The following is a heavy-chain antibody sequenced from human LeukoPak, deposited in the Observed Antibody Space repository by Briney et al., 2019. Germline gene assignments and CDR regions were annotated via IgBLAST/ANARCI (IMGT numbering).Heavy chain of an antibody. Sequence: PSETLSLTCAVSGDSIGSTNYYWGWIRQTPGKGLEWIGYIYYSGSTNYNPSLKSRVTISVDTSKNQFSLKLSSVTAADTAVYYCARALSIAARPVAFDIWGQGTMVTVSS. CDR1: GDSIGSTNYY. CDR2: IYYSGST. D-gene: IGHD6-6*01. V-gene: IGHV4-61*05. J-gene: IGHJ3*02. CDR3: ARALSIAARPVAFDI.